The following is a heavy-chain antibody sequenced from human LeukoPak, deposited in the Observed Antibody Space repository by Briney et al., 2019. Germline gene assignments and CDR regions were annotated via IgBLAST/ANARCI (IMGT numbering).Heavy chain of an antibody. V-gene: IGHV1-2*02. D-gene: IGHD3-10*01. CDR2: INPYSGDT. CDR1: GYTFSDNY. Sequence: GASVKVSCKASGYTFSDNYMHWVRQAPGQGLEWMGWINPYSGDTNYAQKFQGRVTVTRDTSISTAYMEVSRLTYDDTAVYYCARGLSYDYTVTDYWGQGTLVTVFS. CDR3: ARGLSYDYTVTDY. J-gene: IGHJ4*02.